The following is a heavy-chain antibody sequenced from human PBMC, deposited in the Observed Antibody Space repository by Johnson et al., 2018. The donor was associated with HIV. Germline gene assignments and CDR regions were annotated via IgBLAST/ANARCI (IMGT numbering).Heavy chain of an antibody. CDR3: ARDRVWFGESYAFDI. V-gene: IGHV3-11*04. D-gene: IGHD3-10*01. CDR1: GFTLSDFY. J-gene: IGHJ3*02. Sequence: VQLVESGGGLVKPGGSLRLSCAASGFTLSDFYMSWIRQAPGKGPEWLSYISSSGSTIYYADSVKGRFTISRDNSKNTLYLQMNSLRAEDTAVYYCARDRVWFGESYAFDIWGQGTMVTVSS. CDR2: ISSSGSTI.